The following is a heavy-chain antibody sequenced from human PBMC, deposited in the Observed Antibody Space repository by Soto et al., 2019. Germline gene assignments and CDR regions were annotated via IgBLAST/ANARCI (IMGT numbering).Heavy chain of an antibody. D-gene: IGHD3-16*01. CDR3: ASVTFGGVVLAH. Sequence: SETLSLTCTVSAASFSKYYWSWIRQPPGRGLEWIGYVYFNGNTNYNPSLKRRVSISIDTSKNQISLNLGSVTAADTAVYYCASVTFGGVVLAHWGQGTLVTVSS. CDR1: AASFSKYY. V-gene: IGHV4-59*01. J-gene: IGHJ4*02. CDR2: VYFNGNT.